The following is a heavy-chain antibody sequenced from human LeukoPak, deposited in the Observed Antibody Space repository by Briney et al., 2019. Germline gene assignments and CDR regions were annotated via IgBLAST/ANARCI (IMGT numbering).Heavy chain of an antibody. D-gene: IGHD3-10*01. CDR3: ARVTMVRGVIIDDAFDI. J-gene: IGHJ3*02. Sequence: SGPTLVNPTQTLTLTCTFSGFSLSTSGVGVGWIRLPPGKALEWLALFYWNDEKRYSPSLKSRLTINKDTSKNQVVLTMTNMDPVGTATYYCARVTMVRGVIIDDAFDIWGQGTMVTVSS. CDR1: GFSLSTSGVG. CDR2: FYWNDEK. V-gene: IGHV2-5*01.